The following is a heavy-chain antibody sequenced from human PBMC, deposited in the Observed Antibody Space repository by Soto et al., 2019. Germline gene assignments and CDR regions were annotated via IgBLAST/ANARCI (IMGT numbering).Heavy chain of an antibody. D-gene: IGHD3-22*01. J-gene: IGHJ4*02. Sequence: QITLKESGPTLVKPTQTLTLTCTFSGFSLSTSGVGVGWIRQPPGKALEWLALIYWDDDKRYSPSLKSRLTLTKDTSKNHVVLTMTNMDPVDTATYYCAHRRRREDSSGSFDYWGQGTLVTVTS. CDR2: IYWDDDK. CDR3: AHRRRREDSSGSFDY. CDR1: GFSLSTSGVG. V-gene: IGHV2-5*02.